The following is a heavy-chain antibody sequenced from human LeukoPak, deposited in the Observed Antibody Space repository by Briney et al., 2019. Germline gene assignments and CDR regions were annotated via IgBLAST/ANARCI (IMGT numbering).Heavy chain of an antibody. CDR2: ISAYNGNT. V-gene: IGHV1-18*01. J-gene: IGHJ6*03. CDR1: GYTFTSYG. CDR3: ARRSQVGATLYYYYYMGV. Sequence: ASVKVSCKASGYTFTSYGISWVRQAPGQGLEWMGWISAYNGNTNYAQKLQGRVTMTTDTSTSTAYMELRSLRSDDTAVYYCARRSQVGATLYYYYYMGVWGKGTTVSVSS. D-gene: IGHD1-26*01.